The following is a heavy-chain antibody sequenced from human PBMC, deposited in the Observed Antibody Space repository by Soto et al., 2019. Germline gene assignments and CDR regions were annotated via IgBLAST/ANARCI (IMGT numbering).Heavy chain of an antibody. J-gene: IGHJ4*02. D-gene: IGHD3-3*01. CDR3: ARRDTSGFLRYFDN. V-gene: IGHV1-69*06. CDR2: IVPNVGTV. Sequence: ASVKVSCESSGGTFSSFINYPINWVRQAPGQGLEWMGGIVPNVGTVNYAQKFRGKVTITADKSTGTAYMELSSLRSEDTALYYRARRDTSGFLRYFDNWGQGTQVTVSS. CDR1: GGTFSSFINYP.